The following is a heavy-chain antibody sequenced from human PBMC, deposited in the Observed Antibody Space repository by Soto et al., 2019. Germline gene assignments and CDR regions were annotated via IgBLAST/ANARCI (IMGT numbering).Heavy chain of an antibody. CDR1: GFTVSSNY. CDR2: IYSGGST. J-gene: IGHJ5*02. CDR3: ARVRPGCSGGSCYSDWFDP. D-gene: IGHD2-15*01. Sequence: PGGSLRLSCAASGFTVSSNYMSWVRQAPGKGLERVSVIYSGGSTYYADSVKGRFTISRDNSKNTLYLQMNSLRAEDTAVYYCARVRPGCSGGSCYSDWFDPWGQGTLVTVSS. V-gene: IGHV3-53*01.